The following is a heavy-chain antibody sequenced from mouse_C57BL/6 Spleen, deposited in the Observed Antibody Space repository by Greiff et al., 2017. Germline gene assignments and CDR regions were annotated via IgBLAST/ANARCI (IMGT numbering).Heavy chain of an antibody. Sequence: EVHLVESGGGLVKPGGSLKLSCAASGFTFSSYAMSWVRQTPEKRLEWVATISDGGSYTYYPDNVKGRFTISRDNAKNNLYLQMSHLKSEDTAMYYCAREDYYGSSSMDYWGQGTSVTVSS. D-gene: IGHD1-1*01. J-gene: IGHJ4*01. CDR1: GFTFSSYA. V-gene: IGHV5-4*01. CDR3: AREDYYGSSSMDY. CDR2: ISDGGSYT.